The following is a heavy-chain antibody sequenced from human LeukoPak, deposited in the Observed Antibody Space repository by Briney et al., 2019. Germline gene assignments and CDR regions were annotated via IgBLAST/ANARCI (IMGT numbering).Heavy chain of an antibody. J-gene: IGHJ5*02. Sequence: SETLSLTCSVSGGSISRSRDYWGWIRQPPGKGLEWIGSIYYSGSTYYNPSLESRVTISVDSSKDQFSLKLPSVTAADTAVYYCAKLWGGQNWNDDWGQGTLVTVSS. CDR1: GGSISRSRDY. CDR3: AKLWGGQNWNDD. V-gene: IGHV4-39*01. CDR2: IYYSGST. D-gene: IGHD3-16*01.